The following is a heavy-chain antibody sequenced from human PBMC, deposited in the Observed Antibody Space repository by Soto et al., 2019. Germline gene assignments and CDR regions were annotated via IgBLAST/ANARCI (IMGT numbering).Heavy chain of an antibody. Sequence: SVKVSCKASGGTFSSYAISWVRQAPGQGLEWMGGIIPIFGTANYAQKFQGRVTITADESTSTAYMELSSLRSEDTAVYYCARVRLISNPRRNYYGMDVWGQGTTVTVSS. CDR3: ARVRLISNPRRNYYGMDV. CDR1: GGTFSSYA. J-gene: IGHJ6*02. CDR2: IIPIFGTA. D-gene: IGHD3-3*02. V-gene: IGHV1-69*13.